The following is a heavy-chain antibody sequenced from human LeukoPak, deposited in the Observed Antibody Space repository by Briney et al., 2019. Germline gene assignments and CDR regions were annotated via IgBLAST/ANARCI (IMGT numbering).Heavy chain of an antibody. CDR3: ASSTQYYYDSSGYFDY. J-gene: IGHJ4*02. CDR2: IIPIFGTA. D-gene: IGHD3-22*01. CDR1: GGTFSSYA. Sequence: SVKVSCKASGGTFSSYAISWVRQAPGQGREWMGGIIPIFGTANYAQKFQGRVTITADESTSTAYMELSSLRSEDTAVYYCASSTQYYYDSSGYFDYWGQGTLVTVSS. V-gene: IGHV1-69*13.